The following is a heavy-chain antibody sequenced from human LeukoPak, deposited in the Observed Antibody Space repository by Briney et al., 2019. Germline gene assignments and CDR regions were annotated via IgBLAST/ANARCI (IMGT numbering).Heavy chain of an antibody. J-gene: IGHJ4*02. CDR2: ISYDGSNK. V-gene: IGHV3-30*18. D-gene: IGHD2-2*01. Sequence: GRSLRLSCAASGFTFSSYGMHWVRQAPGKGLEWVAVISYDGSNKYYADSVKGRFTISRDNSKNTLYLQMNSLRAEDTAVYYCAKDSQYQLLPDYWGQGTLVTVSS. CDR3: AKDSQYQLLPDY. CDR1: GFTFSSYG.